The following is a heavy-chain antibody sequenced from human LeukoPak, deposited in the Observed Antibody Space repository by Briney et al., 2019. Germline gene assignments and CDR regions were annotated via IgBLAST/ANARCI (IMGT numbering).Heavy chain of an antibody. V-gene: IGHV3-48*03. D-gene: IGHD4-17*01. CDR3: AREELTTVTAFDY. J-gene: IGHJ4*02. CDR2: ISSSGSTI. Sequence: PGGSLRLSCAASGFTFSSFEMNWVRQAPGKGLEWVSYISSSGSTIYHTDSVRGRFIISRDNAKNSLYLQMNSLRAEDTAVYYCAREELTTVTAFDYWGQGTLVTVSS. CDR1: GFTFSSFE.